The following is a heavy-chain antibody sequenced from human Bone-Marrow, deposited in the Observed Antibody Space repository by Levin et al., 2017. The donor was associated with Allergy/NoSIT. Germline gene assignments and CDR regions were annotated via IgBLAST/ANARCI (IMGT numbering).Heavy chain of an antibody. V-gene: IGHV3-13*01. Sequence: PPGGSLRLSCAASGFTFSTYDMHWVRQATGKGLEWVSGIGSAGDTYYPGSVKGRFTISREHAKNSLYLQMNSLRVGDTAVYYCARSGGPYSSSSGYYFYGMDVWGQGTTVTVSS. CDR1: GFTFSTYD. CDR2: IGSAGDT. J-gene: IGHJ6*02. CDR3: ARSGGPYSSSSGYYFYGMDV. D-gene: IGHD6-6*01.